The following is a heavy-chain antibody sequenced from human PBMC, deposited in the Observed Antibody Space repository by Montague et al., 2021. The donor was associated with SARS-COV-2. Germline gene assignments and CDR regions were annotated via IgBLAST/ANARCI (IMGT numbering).Heavy chain of an antibody. CDR1: GYIFTKYW. CDR3: ARVRPHGGSLTLGGFDP. CDR2: IYPGDSDT. V-gene: IGHV5-51*03. J-gene: IGHJ5*02. Sequence: QSVAEVKKPGESLTISCNASGYIFTKYWIGWVRQMPGKGLEWMGIIYPGDSDTRYSPSFQGQVTMSVDKSISTAYLQWSRLKVSDTAIYFCARVRPHGGSLTLGGFDPWGQGTLVSVAS. D-gene: IGHD3-16*01.